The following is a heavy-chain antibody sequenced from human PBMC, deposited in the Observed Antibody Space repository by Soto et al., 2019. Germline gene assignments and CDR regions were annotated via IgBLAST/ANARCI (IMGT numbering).Heavy chain of an antibody. J-gene: IGHJ5*02. CDR2: IYYSENT. Sequence: PSETLSLTCTVSGVSISSGDYYWSWIRQTPGKGLEWIGYIYYSENTYYNPSLKSRVTISVDTSKNQFSLKLSSVTAADTAVYYCARHFDHPCSSTSCYWANLGSSEGNWFDPWGQGTLVTVSS. CDR1: GVSISSGDYY. D-gene: IGHD2-2*01. V-gene: IGHV4-30-4*01. CDR3: ARHFDHPCSSTSCYWANLGSSEGNWFDP.